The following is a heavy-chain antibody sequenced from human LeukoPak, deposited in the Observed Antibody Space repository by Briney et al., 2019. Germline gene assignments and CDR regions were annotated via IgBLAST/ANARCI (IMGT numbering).Heavy chain of an antibody. CDR1: GGSISSYY. J-gene: IGHJ4*02. CDR3: ARQGYYDSSGYYRDY. CDR2: IYYSGST. D-gene: IGHD3-22*01. V-gene: IGHV4-59*08. Sequence: SETLSLTCTVSGGSISSYYWSWIRQPPGKGLEWIGYIYYSGSTNYNPSLKSRVTISVDTSKNQFSLNLSSVTAADTAVYYCARQGYYDSSGYYRDYWGQGTLVTVSS.